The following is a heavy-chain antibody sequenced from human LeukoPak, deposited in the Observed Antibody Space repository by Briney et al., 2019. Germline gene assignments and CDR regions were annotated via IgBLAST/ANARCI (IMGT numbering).Heavy chain of an antibody. Sequence: GGSLRLSCAASGFTFDDYTMHWVRQAPGKGLEWVSLISWDGGSTYYADSVKGRFTISRDNSKNSLYLEMNSLRTEDTALYYCAKDFYRGDSLDHWGQGTLDTVSS. CDR1: GFTFDDYT. CDR2: ISWDGGST. J-gene: IGHJ4*02. V-gene: IGHV3-43*01. CDR3: AKDFYRGDSLDH. D-gene: IGHD2-21*02.